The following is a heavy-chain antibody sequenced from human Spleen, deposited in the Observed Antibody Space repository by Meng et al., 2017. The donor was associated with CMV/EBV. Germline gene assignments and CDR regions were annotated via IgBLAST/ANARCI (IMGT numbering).Heavy chain of an antibody. CDR1: GYSFTNSW. Sequence: GESLKISCKASGYSFTNSWIGWVRQMPGKGLQWMGIIYPGDADTRYSPSFEGQVTISADKSISTAYLQWSSLKASDTAMYYCVRLSANFLDFWGQGTLVTVSS. CDR2: IYPGDADT. V-gene: IGHV5-51*01. CDR3: VRLSANFLDF. D-gene: IGHD5-24*01. J-gene: IGHJ4*02.